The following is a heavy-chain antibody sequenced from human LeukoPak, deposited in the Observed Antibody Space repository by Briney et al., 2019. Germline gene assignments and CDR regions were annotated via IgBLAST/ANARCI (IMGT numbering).Heavy chain of an antibody. D-gene: IGHD1-1*01. CDR3: ARDLRIGTRNYYYYGMDV. J-gene: IGHJ6*02. Sequence: GASVKVSCKASGGTFSSYAISWVRQAPGQGLEWMGWINPNSGGTNYAQKFQGRVTMTRDTSTSTVYMELSSLRSEDTAVYYCARDLRIGTRNYYYYGMDVWGQGTTVTVSS. CDR1: GGTFSSYA. CDR2: INPNSGGT. V-gene: IGHV1-8*02.